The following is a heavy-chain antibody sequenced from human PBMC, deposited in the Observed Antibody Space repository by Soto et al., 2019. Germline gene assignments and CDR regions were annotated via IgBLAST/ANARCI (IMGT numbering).Heavy chain of an antibody. CDR3: ASTGGNSDFDY. CDR1: GGTFSSYT. D-gene: IGHD2-21*02. V-gene: IGHV1-69*02. CDR2: IIPILGIA. J-gene: IGHJ4*02. Sequence: QVQLMQSGAEVKKPGSSVKVSCKASGGTFSSYTISWVRQAPGQGLEWMGRIIPILGIANYAQKFQGRVTITADKSTSTAYMELSSLRSEDTAVYYCASTGGNSDFDYWGQGTLVTVSS.